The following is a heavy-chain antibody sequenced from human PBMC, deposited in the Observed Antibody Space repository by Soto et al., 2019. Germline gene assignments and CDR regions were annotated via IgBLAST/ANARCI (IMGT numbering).Heavy chain of an antibody. CDR2: ISGYNANT. J-gene: IGHJ4*02. V-gene: IGHV1-18*01. CDR1: GYPFTSYG. Sequence: QVQLVQSGAEVKKPGASVKVSCKASGYPFTSYGIRWLRQAPGQGLAWMGWISGYNANTNYAQKLQARVTMTTDTSTNTAYMELRSLRSDDTAVYFCARAAREAVFRGAFNYWGQGTLVTVSS. CDR3: ARAAREAVFRGAFNY. D-gene: IGHD2-15*01.